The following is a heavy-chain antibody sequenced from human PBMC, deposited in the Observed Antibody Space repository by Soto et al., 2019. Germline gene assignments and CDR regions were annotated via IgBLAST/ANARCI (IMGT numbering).Heavy chain of an antibody. CDR3: AREGHKYYFDY. CDR1: GFTFSSYS. Sequence: GGSLRFSCAASGFTFSSYSMNWVRQAPGKGLEWVSSISSSSSYIYYADSVKGRFTISRDNAKNSLYLQMNSLRAEDTAVYYCAREGHKYYFDYWGQGTLVTVSS. CDR2: ISSSSSYI. V-gene: IGHV3-21*01. J-gene: IGHJ4*02.